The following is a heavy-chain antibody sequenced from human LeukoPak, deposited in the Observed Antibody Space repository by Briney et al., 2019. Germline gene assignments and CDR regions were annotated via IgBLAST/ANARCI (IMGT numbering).Heavy chain of an antibody. Sequence: GGSLRLSCVASGFTFSSYDMHWVRQAAGRGLKWVSAFGTGGDTYYPGSVKGRFTISREDAKNSLYLQMNSLRVGDTAVYYCARGGWSHNNRYFDLWGRGTPVTVSS. CDR2: FGTGGDT. V-gene: IGHV3-13*04. CDR1: GFTFSSYD. J-gene: IGHJ2*01. CDR3: ARGGWSHNNRYFDL. D-gene: IGHD6-19*01.